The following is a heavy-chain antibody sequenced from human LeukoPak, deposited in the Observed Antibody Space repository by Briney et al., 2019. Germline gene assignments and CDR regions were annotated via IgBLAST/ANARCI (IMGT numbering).Heavy chain of an antibody. CDR3: ARWALYAGTANKHPVFDY. CDR2: ISTSSIYI. V-gene: IGHV3-21*01. CDR1: GFTFSSYS. Sequence: GGSLRLSCAASGFTFSSYSVNWVRQAPGKGLEWVSSISTSSIYIFYAASVKGRFIISRDDAKNSLDLQMNSLRADDTAVYYCARWALYAGTANKHPVFDYWGQGTLVTVSS. D-gene: IGHD2-2*01. J-gene: IGHJ4*02.